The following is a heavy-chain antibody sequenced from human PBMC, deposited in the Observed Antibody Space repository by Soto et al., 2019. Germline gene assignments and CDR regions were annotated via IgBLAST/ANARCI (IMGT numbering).Heavy chain of an antibody. D-gene: IGHD4-17*01. CDR2: INAGNGNT. CDR3: ARDATDAPPYYYYYMDV. CDR1: GYTFTSYA. Sequence: ASMKVSCQASGYTFTSYALHWVRQAPGQRLEWMGWINAGNGNTKYSQKFQGRVTITRDTSASTAYMELSSLRSEDTAVYYCARDATDAPPYYYYYMDVWGKGTTVTVSS. J-gene: IGHJ6*03. V-gene: IGHV1-3*01.